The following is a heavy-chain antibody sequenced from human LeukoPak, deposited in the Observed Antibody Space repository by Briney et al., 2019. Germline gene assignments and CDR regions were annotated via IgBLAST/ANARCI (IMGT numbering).Heavy chain of an antibody. J-gene: IGHJ4*02. D-gene: IGHD5-12*01. Sequence: PGGSLRLSCAASGFTFSNYAMSWLRQAPGKGLEWVSAISGSGGTAYYADSVEGRVTISRDNSKNTLWLQMTSLRAEDTAVYYCAKWTAVPTNDYWGQGTLVTVSS. CDR2: ISGSGGTA. V-gene: IGHV3-23*01. CDR3: AKWTAVPTNDY. CDR1: GFTFSNYA.